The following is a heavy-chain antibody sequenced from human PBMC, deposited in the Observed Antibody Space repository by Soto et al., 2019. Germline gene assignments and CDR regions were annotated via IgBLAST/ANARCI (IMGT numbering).Heavy chain of an antibody. V-gene: IGHV3-11*01. Sequence: GGSLRLSCAASGFTFSDYYMSWIRQAPGKGLEWVSYISSSGSTIYYADSVKGRFTISRDNAKNSLYLQMNSLRAEDTAVYYCAREADCSSTSCQPLVWGQGTLVTFSS. J-gene: IGHJ4*02. CDR3: AREADCSSTSCQPLV. CDR2: ISSSGSTI. D-gene: IGHD2-2*01. CDR1: GFTFSDYY.